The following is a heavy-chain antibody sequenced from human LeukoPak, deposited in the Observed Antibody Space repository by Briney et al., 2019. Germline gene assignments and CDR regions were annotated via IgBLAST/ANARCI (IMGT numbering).Heavy chain of an antibody. D-gene: IGHD5-18*01. CDR2: ITGSGGST. Sequence: GGSLRLSCAASGFTFSTYGMSWVRQAPGKGLEWAAAITGSGGSTFYADSVKGRFTISRDNSKNTLYLQMNSLRAEDTAVYYCASPAMGNSYGYSSIDYWGQGTLVTVSS. J-gene: IGHJ4*02. CDR3: ASPAMGNSYGYSSIDY. V-gene: IGHV3-23*01. CDR1: GFTFSTYG.